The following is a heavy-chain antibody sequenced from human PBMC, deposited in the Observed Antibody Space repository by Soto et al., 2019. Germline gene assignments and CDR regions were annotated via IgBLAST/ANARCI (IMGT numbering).Heavy chain of an antibody. CDR2: THHSGST. D-gene: IGHD3-3*01. CDR1: DDSISSHY. V-gene: IGHV4-59*08. J-gene: IGHJ6*03. CDR3: ARTYYDFWRGRYYCYMDV. Sequence: QVQLQESGPGLVKPSETLSLTCTVSDDSISSHYWSWIRQPPGKGMEWIGYTHHSGSTKYNPSLKSRVTISVDMSKNQFSLKLSSVTAADTAAYYCARTYYDFWRGRYYCYMDVWGKGTTVTVS.